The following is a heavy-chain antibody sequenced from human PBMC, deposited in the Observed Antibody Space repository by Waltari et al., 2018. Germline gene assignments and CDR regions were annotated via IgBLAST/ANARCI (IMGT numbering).Heavy chain of an antibody. CDR2: ISRDGGRT. J-gene: IGHJ4*02. Sequence: EVHLVESGGGLVQPGGSLRLSCSASGFTFSNYALHWVRQAPGKGLEYVSTISRDGGRTYYADSVKARFTISRDNSKNTLYLQMSSLRPEDTAVYYCVKEGPLYDFWSGYYETYFDYWGQGTLVTVSS. V-gene: IGHV3-64D*08. D-gene: IGHD3-3*01. CDR3: VKEGPLYDFWSGYYETYFDY. CDR1: GFTFSNYA.